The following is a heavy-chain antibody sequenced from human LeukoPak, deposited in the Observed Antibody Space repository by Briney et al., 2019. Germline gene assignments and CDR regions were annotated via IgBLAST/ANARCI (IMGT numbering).Heavy chain of an antibody. J-gene: IGHJ4*02. V-gene: IGHV3-30*18. CDR3: AKTPGRTSFAPNFDY. CDR1: GFTFSSYG. D-gene: IGHD1-1*01. CDR2: ISRDGSNK. Sequence: HSGGSLRLSCAASGFTFSSYGMHWVRQAPGKGLEWVAVISRDGSNKYYADSVKGRFTISRDNSKNTLHLQMDSLRAEDTAVYYCAKTPGRTSFAPNFDYWGQGTLVTVSS.